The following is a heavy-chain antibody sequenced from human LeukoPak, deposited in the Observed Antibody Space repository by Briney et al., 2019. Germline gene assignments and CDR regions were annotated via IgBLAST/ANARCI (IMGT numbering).Heavy chain of an antibody. CDR3: ARQGTTGITMIVVAMYYFDY. J-gene: IGHJ4*02. CDR2: INPNSGGT. CDR1: GYTFTGYY. Sequence: ASVKVSCKASGYTFTGYYMHWVRQAPGQGLEWTGWINPNSGGTNYAQKFQGRVTMTRDTSISTAYMELSRLRSDDTAVYYCARQGTTGITMIVVAMYYFDYWGQGTLVTVSS. D-gene: IGHD3-22*01. V-gene: IGHV1-2*02.